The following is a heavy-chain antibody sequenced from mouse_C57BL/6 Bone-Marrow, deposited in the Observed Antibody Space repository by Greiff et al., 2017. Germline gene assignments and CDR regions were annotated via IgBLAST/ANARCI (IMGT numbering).Heavy chain of an antibody. J-gene: IGHJ2*01. CDR1: GYTFTSYG. D-gene: IGHD4-1*01. V-gene: IGHV1-81*01. CDR2: IYPRSGNT. CDR3: ARNWYYFDY. Sequence: VKLMESGAELARPGASVTLSCKASGYTFTSYGISWVKQRTGQGLEWIGEIYPRSGNTYYNEKFKGKATLTADKSSSTAYMELRSLTSEDSAVYFCARNWYYFDYWGQGTTLTVSS.